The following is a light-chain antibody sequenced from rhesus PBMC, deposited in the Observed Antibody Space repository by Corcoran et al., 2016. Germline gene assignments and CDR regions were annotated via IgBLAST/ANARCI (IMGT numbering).Light chain of an antibody. CDR2: YAS. Sequence: DIQMTQSPSSLSVSVGDTVTITCRASQGSSNYLAWYQQKPGKAPKPLIYYASNLESGVPSRFSGRGSWTDFTLTISSLQPEDFAIYYCQQHNRYPPTFGQGTKVEI. CDR3: QQHNRYPPT. CDR1: QGSSNY. V-gene: IGKV1S14*01. J-gene: IGKJ1*01.